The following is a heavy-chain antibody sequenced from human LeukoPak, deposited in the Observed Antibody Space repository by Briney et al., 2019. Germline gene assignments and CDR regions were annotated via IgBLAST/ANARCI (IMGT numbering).Heavy chain of an antibody. CDR2: INSDGGGA. CDR1: GITFGNNW. CDR3: ARDVPHNWFDT. V-gene: IGHV3-74*01. Sequence: GGSLRLSCAASGITFGNNWMHWVRQGPGKGLVWISRINSDGGGAIYADSVEGRFTVSRDNAKNTLYLQMNSLRAEDTAVYFCARDVPHNWFDTWGQGTLVTVSS. J-gene: IGHJ5*02.